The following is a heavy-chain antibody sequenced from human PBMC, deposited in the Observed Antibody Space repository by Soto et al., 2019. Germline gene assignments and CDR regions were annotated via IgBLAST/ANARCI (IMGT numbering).Heavy chain of an antibody. CDR3: AKDLMTVTESWNYYYYYGMDV. V-gene: IGHV3-23*01. CDR1: GFTFSSYA. J-gene: IGHJ6*02. Sequence: GGSLRLSCAASGFTFSSYAMSWVRQAPGKGLEWVSAISGSGGSTYYADSVKGRFTISRDNSKNTLYLQMNSLRAEDTAVYYCAKDLMTVTESWNYYYYYGMDVWGQGTTVTVSS. D-gene: IGHD4-4*01. CDR2: ISGSGGST.